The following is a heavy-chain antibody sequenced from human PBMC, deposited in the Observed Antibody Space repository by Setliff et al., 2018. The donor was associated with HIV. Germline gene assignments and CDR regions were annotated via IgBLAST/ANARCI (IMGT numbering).Heavy chain of an antibody. V-gene: IGHV1-69*05. CDR1: RGTFRNSA. D-gene: IGHD5-12*01. CDR2: IITLFGEA. J-gene: IGHJ4*02. Sequence: GASVKVSCKASRGTFRNSAINWVRQAPGHGLVWMGGIITLFGEANYAQKFQGRVTMTTARSTSTAYMELRSLRSDDTAVYYCARDVGRDGYCFDHWGQGTLVTVSS. CDR3: ARDVGRDGYCFDH.